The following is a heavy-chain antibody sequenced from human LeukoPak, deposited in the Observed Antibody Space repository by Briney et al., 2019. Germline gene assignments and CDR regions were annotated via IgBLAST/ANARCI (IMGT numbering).Heavy chain of an antibody. V-gene: IGHV3-23*05. J-gene: IGHJ1*01. Sequence: GGSLRLSCAGTGFTFASYAMAWVRQAPGKGLEWVSDITNSRRIHYADSVKGRFTISRDDDKSILYLQMNDLRVNDTATYFCARQLTEHFYYWGQGTHVTVAS. CDR1: GFTFASYA. CDR2: ITNSRRI. CDR3: ARQLTEHFYY. D-gene: IGHD3-3*02.